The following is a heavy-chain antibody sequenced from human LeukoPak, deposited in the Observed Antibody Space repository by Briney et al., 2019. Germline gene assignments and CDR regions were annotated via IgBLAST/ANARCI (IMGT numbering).Heavy chain of an antibody. CDR1: GFSISSYY. CDR2: IYYSGST. J-gene: IGHJ3*02. V-gene: IGHV4-59*01. Sequence: ASETLSLTCTVSGFSISSYYWSWIRQPPGKGLEWIGYIYYSGSTNYNPSLKSRVTISVDTSKNQFSLKLSSVTAADTAVYYCARDRGNQDAFDIWGQGTMVTVSS. CDR3: ARDRGNQDAFDI.